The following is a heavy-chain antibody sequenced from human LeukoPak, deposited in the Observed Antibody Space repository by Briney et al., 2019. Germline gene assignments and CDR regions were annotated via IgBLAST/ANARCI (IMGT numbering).Heavy chain of an antibody. D-gene: IGHD3-22*01. CDR1: GFTFSSYA. Sequence: GGSLRLSCAASGFTFSSYAMSWVRQAPGKGLEWVSAISGSRGTTYYADSVKGRFTISRDNSKNTLNLQMNSLRAEDTAVYYCARDLGQYYDTSDNWFDPWGQGTLVTVSS. J-gene: IGHJ5*02. CDR3: ARDLGQYYDTSDNWFDP. V-gene: IGHV3-23*01. CDR2: ISGSRGTT.